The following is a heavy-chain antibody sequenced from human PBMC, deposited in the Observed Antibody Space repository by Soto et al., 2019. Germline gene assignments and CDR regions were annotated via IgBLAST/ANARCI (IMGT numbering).Heavy chain of an antibody. V-gene: IGHV1-69*01. CDR1: GGTFSRYA. D-gene: IGHD3-22*01. CDR3: ARRDYYESSGSKKHLGFLQGGYGDYYCMDV. CDR2: IMPIFGTA. Sequence: QVPLVQSGAEVKKPGSSVTVSCKASGGTFSRYAISWVRQAPGQGLEWMGGIMPIFGTANYAQKFQGRVTITADESTSTAYMELSSLRSEVTAEYYCARRDYYESSGSKKHLGFLQGGYGDYYCMDVWGQGTTVTVSS. J-gene: IGHJ6*02.